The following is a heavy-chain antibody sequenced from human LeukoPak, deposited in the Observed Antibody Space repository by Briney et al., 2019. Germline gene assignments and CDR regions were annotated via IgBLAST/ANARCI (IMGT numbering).Heavy chain of an antibody. V-gene: IGHV4-4*07. J-gene: IGHJ4*02. CDR1: GGSFSSYY. D-gene: IGHD5-24*01. Sequence: ETLSLTRTVSGGSFSSYYRSWIRQPAGKGLEWIGRIYTSGSTNYTSSLKSRVTMSVDTSKNQVSLKLRSMTAADTAVYYCATGDASNSFDYWGQGTLVTVSS. CDR3: ATGDASNSFDY. CDR2: IYTSGST.